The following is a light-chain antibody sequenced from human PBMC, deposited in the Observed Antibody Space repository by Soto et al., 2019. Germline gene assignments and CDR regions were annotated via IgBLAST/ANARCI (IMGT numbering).Light chain of an antibody. J-gene: IGKJ5*01. V-gene: IGKV3-20*01. CDR1: QSVTGNY. Sequence: DIVLTQSPGTLSLSPGAIATLSFSASQSVTGNYLAWYQQKPGQAPRLLMSGASSKATGTPDRFSGSRSGTYFIINISRLEPEDFAVYYCPQYGSLPPTIGQGPRLEIK. CDR3: PQYGSLPPT. CDR2: GAS.